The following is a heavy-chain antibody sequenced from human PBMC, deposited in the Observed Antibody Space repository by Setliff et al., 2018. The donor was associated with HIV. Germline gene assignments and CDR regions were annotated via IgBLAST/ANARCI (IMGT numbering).Heavy chain of an antibody. CDR3: AREFGPRPYDY. Sequence: GGSLRLSCEAFGFTFSSYWMSWVRQAPGKGLEWVANIKQDGSEKYYVDSVKGRFTISRYNARHSVYLQMNSLRAEDTAVDFCAREFGPRPYDYWGQGTLVTVSS. CDR1: GFTFSSYW. CDR2: IKQDGSEK. V-gene: IGHV3-7*03. D-gene: IGHD3-10*01. J-gene: IGHJ4*02.